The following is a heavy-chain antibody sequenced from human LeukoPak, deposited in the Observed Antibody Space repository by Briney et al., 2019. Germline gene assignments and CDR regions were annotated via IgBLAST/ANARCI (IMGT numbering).Heavy chain of an antibody. D-gene: IGHD7-27*01. CDR2: MSPNSGDT. CDR1: GYTFTSCD. J-gene: IGHJ4*02. Sequence: ASVKVSCKASGYTFTSCDFNWVRQATGQRPEWMGWMSPNSGDTGYAQKFQDRVTMTRNTSISTAYMELSSLRSDDTAVYYCARGPPNWGYDYWGPGTLVTVYS. CDR3: ARGPPNWGYDY. V-gene: IGHV1-8*01.